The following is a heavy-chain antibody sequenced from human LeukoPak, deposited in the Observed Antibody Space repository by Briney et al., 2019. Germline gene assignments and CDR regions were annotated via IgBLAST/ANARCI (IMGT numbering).Heavy chain of an antibody. D-gene: IGHD1-1*01. Sequence: GGSLRLSCAASGFTFDDYAMHWVRQAPGKGLEWVSGISWNSGHKGYADSVKGRFTISRDNAKNSLYLQMNRLRAEDTAVYYCARERQLERLTFGKEGSAFDYWGQGTLVTVSS. J-gene: IGHJ4*02. CDR3: ARERQLERLTFGKEGSAFDY. CDR1: GFTFDDYA. V-gene: IGHV3-9*01. CDR2: ISWNSGHK.